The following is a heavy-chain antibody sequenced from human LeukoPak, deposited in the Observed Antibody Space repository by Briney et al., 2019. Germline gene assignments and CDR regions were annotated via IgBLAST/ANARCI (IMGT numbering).Heavy chain of an antibody. Sequence: SETLSLTCTVSGGSISSYYWSWIRQTPGKGLEWIGYIYYSGSTNYNPSLKSRVTISVDTSKNQFSLKLSSVTAADTAVYYCAGQRDGYNYGRFDYWGQGTLVTVSS. V-gene: IGHV4-59*08. CDR1: GGSISSYY. CDR3: AGQRDGYNYGRFDY. J-gene: IGHJ4*02. D-gene: IGHD5-24*01. CDR2: IYYSGST.